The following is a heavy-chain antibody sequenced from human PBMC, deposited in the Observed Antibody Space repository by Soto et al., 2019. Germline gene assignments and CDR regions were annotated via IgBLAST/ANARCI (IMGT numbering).Heavy chain of an antibody. CDR1: GFTFSNHW. V-gene: IGHV3-7*03. J-gene: IGHJ4*02. D-gene: IGHD2-21*01. CDR3: GRDLYFSELDY. Sequence: TGGSLKLSCVASGFTFSNHWMSWVRQAPGKGLEWVANIKEDGREEYYVESVRGRFTISRDNAKNSLYLQMDSLRGEDSAVYYRGRDLYFSELDYLGQGTLVTVSS. CDR2: IKEDGREE.